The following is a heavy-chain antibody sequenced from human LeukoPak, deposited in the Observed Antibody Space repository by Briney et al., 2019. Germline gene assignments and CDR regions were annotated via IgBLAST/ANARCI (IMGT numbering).Heavy chain of an antibody. D-gene: IGHD6-13*01. V-gene: IGHV1-46*01. CDR1: GYTFTSYY. CDR3: ARDRSTAAAGRSWYFDL. J-gene: IGHJ2*01. CDR2: INPSGSST. Sequence: ASVKVSCKASGYTFTSYYMHWVRQAPGQGLEWMGMINPSGSSTTYPQNFQGRVTMTSDMSTSTIYMELSNLRSEDTAIYYCARDRSTAAAGRSWYFDLWGRGTLVTVSS.